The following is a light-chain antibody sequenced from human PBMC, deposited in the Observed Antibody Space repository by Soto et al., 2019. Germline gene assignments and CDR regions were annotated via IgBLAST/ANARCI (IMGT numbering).Light chain of an antibody. CDR3: QQRGDWPWT. J-gene: IGKJ1*01. Sequence: EIVLTQSPGTLSFSPGERATLSCKASQSVSSSYLAWYQQKPGQAPRLLIYGASSRATGIPARFSGSGSGTDFTLTISSLEPEDFAVYYCQQRGDWPWTFGQGTKVDIK. CDR2: GAS. CDR1: QSVSSSY. V-gene: IGKV3D-20*02.